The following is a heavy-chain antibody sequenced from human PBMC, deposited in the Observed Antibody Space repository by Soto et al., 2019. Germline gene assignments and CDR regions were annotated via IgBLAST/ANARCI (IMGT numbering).Heavy chain of an antibody. D-gene: IGHD5-12*01. CDR1: GFTFSSYS. CDR2: ISSSSSYI. CDR3: AREGPYSGYDFEPVHTDDY. J-gene: IGHJ4*02. V-gene: IGHV3-21*01. Sequence: GGSLRLSCAASGFTFSSYSMNWVRQAPGKGLEWVSSISSSSSYIYYADSVKGRFTISRDNAKNSLYLQMNSLRAEDTAVYYCAREGPYSGYDFEPVHTDDYWGQGTLVTVSS.